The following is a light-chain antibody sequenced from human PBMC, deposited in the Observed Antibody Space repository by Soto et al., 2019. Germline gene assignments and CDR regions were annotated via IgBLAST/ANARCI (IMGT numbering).Light chain of an antibody. CDR1: QGLKF. J-gene: IGKJ4*01. V-gene: IGKV1-12*01. CDR2: EAT. Sequence: DIQMTQSPSSVSASVGDTVTITCRASQGLKFLAWYQQKPGKAPRLLIYEATNLQSGVPPRFSGSGSGTDFTLTISSLQPEDFAVYYCQQYGFSPLTFGGGTKVEIK. CDR3: QQYGFSPLT.